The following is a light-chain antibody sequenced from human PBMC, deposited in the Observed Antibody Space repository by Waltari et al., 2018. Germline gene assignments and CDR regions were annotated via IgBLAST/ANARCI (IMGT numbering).Light chain of an antibody. CDR1: SSNIGNNV. CDR3: AAWDDSLNGQV. V-gene: IGLV1-36*01. J-gene: IGLJ1*01. Sequence: QSVLTQPPSVSGAPRERVTISCSGSSSNIGNNVVNWYQQLPGKAPKLLIYYDDLVPSGGSDRFSGSKSGTSASLAITGLQSDDEADYCAAWDDSLNGQVFGTGTKVTVL. CDR2: YDD.